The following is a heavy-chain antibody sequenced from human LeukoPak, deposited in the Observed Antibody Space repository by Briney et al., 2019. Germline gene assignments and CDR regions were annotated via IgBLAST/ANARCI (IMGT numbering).Heavy chain of an antibody. V-gene: IGHV3-64D*06. J-gene: IGHJ4*02. CDR1: GFTFSDFA. D-gene: IGHD1-7*01. Sequence: HPGGSLRLSCSASGFTFSDFAMHWVRQAPGKGLEYVSAISSDGGNTYYANSVKGRFTISRDNSKSTLSLQMSSLRPEDTAVYYCVKGRGAATWHYEFDSWGQGTLVTVSS. CDR3: VKGRGAATWHYEFDS. CDR2: ISSDGGNT.